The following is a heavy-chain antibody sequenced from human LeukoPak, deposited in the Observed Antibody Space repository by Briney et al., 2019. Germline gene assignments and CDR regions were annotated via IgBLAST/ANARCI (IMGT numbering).Heavy chain of an antibody. V-gene: IGHV3-48*02. CDR2: ISHTGEST. CDR3: ARSAR. Sequence: GGSLRLSCAASGFTFNSYSMSWVRQAPGKGLEWVSYISHTGESTYYADSVRGRFSISRDDAKSSLYLQMNSLRDEDTAVYYCARSARWGQGTLVTVSS. CDR1: GFTFNSYS. J-gene: IGHJ4*02.